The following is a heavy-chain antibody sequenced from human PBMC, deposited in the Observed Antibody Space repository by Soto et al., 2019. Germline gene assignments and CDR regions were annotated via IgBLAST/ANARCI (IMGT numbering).Heavy chain of an antibody. CDR3: AKVRGRQQLVLGGMDV. Sequence: GGSLRLSCAASGFTFSSYGMHWVRQAPGKGLEWVAVISYDGSNKYYADSVKGRFTISRDNSKNTLYLQMNSLRAEDTAVYYCAKVRGRQQLVLGGMDVWGQGTTVTVSS. CDR2: ISYDGSNK. V-gene: IGHV3-30*18. J-gene: IGHJ6*02. D-gene: IGHD6-13*01. CDR1: GFTFSSYG.